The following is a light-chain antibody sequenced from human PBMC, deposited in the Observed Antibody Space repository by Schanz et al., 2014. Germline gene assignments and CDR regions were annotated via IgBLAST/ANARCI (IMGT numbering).Light chain of an antibody. CDR3: QQYGSSPAVA. CDR2: STS. Sequence: EIVLTQSPGTLSLSPGDRATLSCRASQSVDTAHFAWYQHKPGQAPRLLIFSTSTRATGIPDRFSGSGSGTDFTLTTSRLEPEDFAVYYCQQYGSSPAVAFGQGTRVEIK. V-gene: IGKV3-20*01. J-gene: IGKJ1*01. CDR1: QSVDTAH.